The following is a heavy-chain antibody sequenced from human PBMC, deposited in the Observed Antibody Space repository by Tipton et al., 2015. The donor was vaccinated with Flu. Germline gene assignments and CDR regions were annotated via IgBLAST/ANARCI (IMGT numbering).Heavy chain of an antibody. CDR1: GYTFTNYN. CDR2: IYPAGGGT. D-gene: IGHD3-10*01. V-gene: IGHV1-46*01. Sequence: QSGAEVKKPGASVGISCTASGYTFTNYNMHWVRQAPGQGPEWMGIIYPAGGGTTYAQTFQGRVTLTRDKSTSTVYMELSSLRSEDTAFYYCARDRGFGAYTFDYWGQGTLVTVAS. CDR3: ARDRGFGAYTFDY. J-gene: IGHJ4*02.